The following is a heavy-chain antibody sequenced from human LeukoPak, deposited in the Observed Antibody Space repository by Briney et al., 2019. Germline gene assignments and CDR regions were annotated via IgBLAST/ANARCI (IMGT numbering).Heavy chain of an antibody. Sequence: GASVNVSCKASGYTFTSYGISWVRQAPGQGLEWMGWISAYNGNTNYAQKLQGRVTMTTDTSTSTAYMELNSLRSDYTAVYYCARDFDSSGWFDYWGQGTLVTVSS. CDR3: ARDFDSSGWFDY. CDR2: ISAYNGNT. D-gene: IGHD6-19*01. V-gene: IGHV1-18*04. J-gene: IGHJ4*02. CDR1: GYTFTSYG.